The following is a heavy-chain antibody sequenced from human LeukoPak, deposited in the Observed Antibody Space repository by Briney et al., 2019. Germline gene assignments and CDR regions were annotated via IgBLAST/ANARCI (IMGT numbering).Heavy chain of an antibody. J-gene: IGHJ5*02. CDR3: ARRARWNSYFDP. V-gene: IGHV6-1*01. Sequence: SQTLSLTCALPGDYVYSDSSSWHWIRQSRSRGLEWLERTYYTYNLTGDCALAVRSRIAIAPDTSKNQFTLQLNSVTVEDTAVYYSARRARWNSYFDPWGQGILVVVSS. CDR2: TYYTYNLTG. CDR1: GDYVYSDSSS. D-gene: IGHD1-7*01.